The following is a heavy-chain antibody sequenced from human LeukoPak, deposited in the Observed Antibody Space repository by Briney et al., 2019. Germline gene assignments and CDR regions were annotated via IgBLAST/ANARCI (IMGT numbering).Heavy chain of an antibody. Sequence: QPGGSLRLSCAASGFTFSSYAMHWVRQAPGKGLEWVAVISYDGSNKYYADSVKGRFTISRDNSKNTLYLQMNSLRAEDTAVYYCARGSGWYVVGYWGQGTLVTVSS. CDR2: ISYDGSNK. CDR3: ARGSGWYVVGY. CDR1: GFTFSSYA. V-gene: IGHV3-30-3*01. D-gene: IGHD6-19*01. J-gene: IGHJ4*02.